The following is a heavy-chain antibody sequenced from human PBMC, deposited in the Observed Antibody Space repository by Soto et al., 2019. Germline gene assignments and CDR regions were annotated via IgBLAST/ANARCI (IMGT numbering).Heavy chain of an antibody. CDR3: ATTTYFYDRSGYYYPY. J-gene: IGHJ4*02. Sequence: QVRLVQSGAEVKKPGASVNVSCKASGYTFTSYYMHWVRQAPGQGLEWIGIINPGGGSASYAQKFQGRVTITADTSTNTVYMQLTSLRSEDTAVYYCATTTYFYDRSGYYYPYWGQGTLVTVSS. D-gene: IGHD3-22*01. V-gene: IGHV1-46*03. CDR2: INPGGGSA. CDR1: GYTFTSYY.